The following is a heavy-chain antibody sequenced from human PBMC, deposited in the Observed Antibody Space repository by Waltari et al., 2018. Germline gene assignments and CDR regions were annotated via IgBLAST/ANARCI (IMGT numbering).Heavy chain of an antibody. Sequence: QVQLQESGPGLVKPSGTLSLTCAVSGGSISNSNWWSWVRQPPGKGLEWIGEIYHSGSTTYNPSRKFLVTISVDKSKNQFSLKLSSVTAADTAVYYCARRWPRGYYYGMDVWGQGTTVTVSS. CDR1: GGSISNSNW. CDR3: ARRWPRGYYYGMDV. V-gene: IGHV4-4*02. CDR2: IYHSGST. D-gene: IGHD2-15*01. J-gene: IGHJ6*02.